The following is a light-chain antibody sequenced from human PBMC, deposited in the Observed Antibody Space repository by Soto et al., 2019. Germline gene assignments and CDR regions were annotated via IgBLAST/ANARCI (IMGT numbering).Light chain of an antibody. Sequence: QAVVTQPPSVSGAPGQRVTISCTGSSSNIGADYDVHWYQQLPGTAPKLLIYGNSNRPSGVPDRFSGSKSGTSASLAITGLQAEDEADYYCQSYDSSLSAVVFGGGTKVPS. J-gene: IGLJ3*02. CDR2: GNS. CDR1: SSNIGADYD. CDR3: QSYDSSLSAVV. V-gene: IGLV1-40*01.